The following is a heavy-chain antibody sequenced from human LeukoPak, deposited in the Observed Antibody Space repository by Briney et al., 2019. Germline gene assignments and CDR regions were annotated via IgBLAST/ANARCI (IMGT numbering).Heavy chain of an antibody. Sequence: GGSLRLSCAASGLTFSSYWMSWVRQAPGKALEWVANIKQDGSEKYYVDSVKGRFTISRDNAKNSLYLQMNSLRAEDTAVYYCARAEDAYDSSGYYYPYYFDYWGQGTLVTVSS. CDR1: GLTFSSYW. CDR2: IKQDGSEK. CDR3: ARAEDAYDSSGYYYPYYFDY. D-gene: IGHD3-22*01. V-gene: IGHV3-7*04. J-gene: IGHJ4*02.